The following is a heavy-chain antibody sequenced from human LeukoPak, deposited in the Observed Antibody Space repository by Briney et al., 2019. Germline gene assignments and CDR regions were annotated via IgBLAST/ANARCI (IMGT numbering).Heavy chain of an antibody. J-gene: IGHJ4*02. CDR3: ARDFGHSFDY. CDR1: GFTFSTYS. Sequence: GGSLRLSCAASGFTFSTYSMNWVRQTPGKGLEWVSYIGGSSTGSLIYYVDSVKGRFTISRDNAKSSLYLQMNSLRDEDSAVYYCARDFGHSFDYWGQGTLVTVSS. CDR2: IGGSSTGSLI. V-gene: IGHV3-48*02. D-gene: IGHD3-10*01.